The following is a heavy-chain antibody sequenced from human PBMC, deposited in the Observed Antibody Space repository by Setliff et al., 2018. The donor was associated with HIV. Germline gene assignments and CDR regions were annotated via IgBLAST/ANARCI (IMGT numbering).Heavy chain of an antibody. CDR3: ARTHGDYVGDAFDI. J-gene: IGHJ3*02. CDR1: GGSISSGSYY. CDR2: IYTSGST. D-gene: IGHD4-17*01. V-gene: IGHV4-61*09. Sequence: SETLSLTCTVSGGSISSGSYYWSWIRQPAGKGLEWIGHIYTSGSTNYNPSLKSRVTISVDTSKNQFSLKLSSVTAADTAVYYCARTHGDYVGDAFDIWGQGTRVTVSS.